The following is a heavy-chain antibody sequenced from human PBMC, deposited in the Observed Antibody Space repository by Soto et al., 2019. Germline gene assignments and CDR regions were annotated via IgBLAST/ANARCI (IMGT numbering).Heavy chain of an antibody. CDR2: IYSGGAT. CDR1: GFTVSNNS. J-gene: IGHJ4*02. CDR3: ARDGTYKWV. Sequence: EVQLVESGGGLVQPGGSLRLSCAASGFTVSNNSMRWVRQAPGKGLEWVSLIYSGGATYYADSVKGRFTTSRDNSKNTLYLQMNSLRAEDTAVYYGARDGTYKWVGGQGILVTVSS. D-gene: IGHD1-1*01. V-gene: IGHV3-66*01.